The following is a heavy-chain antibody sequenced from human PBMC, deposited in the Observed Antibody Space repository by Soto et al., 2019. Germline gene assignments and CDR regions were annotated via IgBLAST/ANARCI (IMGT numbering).Heavy chain of an antibody. CDR2: ISAYNGNT. Sequence: ASVKVSCKASGYTFASHGFSWVRQAPGQGLEWMGWISAYNGNTNYAQKLQGRVTMTTDTSTSTAYMELRSLRPDDTAVYYCAMTRITIFGVARDYYGMDVWGQGTTVTVSS. CDR3: AMTRITIFGVARDYYGMDV. V-gene: IGHV1-18*01. J-gene: IGHJ6*02. CDR1: GYTFASHG. D-gene: IGHD3-3*01.